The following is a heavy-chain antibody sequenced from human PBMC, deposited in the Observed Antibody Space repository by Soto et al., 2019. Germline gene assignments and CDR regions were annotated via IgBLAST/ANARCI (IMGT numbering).Heavy chain of an antibody. CDR2: IYWDDDK. D-gene: IGHD2-21*02. CDR1: GFSLSSSGVG. J-gene: IGHJ6*02. V-gene: IGHV2-5*02. Sequence: SGPTLVNPTQTLTLTCTFSGFSLSSSGVGVGWIRQPPGKALEWLALIYWDDDKRYSPSLKSRLTITKDTSKNQVVLTMTNMDPVDTATYYCAHSRCGGDCLQSYSSHYYYGMNVWGQGTTVTVSS. CDR3: AHSRCGGDCLQSYSSHYYYGMNV.